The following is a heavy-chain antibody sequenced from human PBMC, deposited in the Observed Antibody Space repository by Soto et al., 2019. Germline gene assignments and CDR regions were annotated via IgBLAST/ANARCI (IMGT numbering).Heavy chain of an antibody. D-gene: IGHD6-6*01. Sequence: LKISCKGSGYSFTSYWIGWVRQMPGKGLEWMGIIYPGDSDTRYSPSFQGQVTISSDKSISTAYLQWSSLRASDTAMYYCARLGPIAAREFDYWGQGTRVTVSS. J-gene: IGHJ4*02. CDR2: IYPGDSDT. V-gene: IGHV5-51*01. CDR1: GYSFTSYW. CDR3: ARLGPIAAREFDY.